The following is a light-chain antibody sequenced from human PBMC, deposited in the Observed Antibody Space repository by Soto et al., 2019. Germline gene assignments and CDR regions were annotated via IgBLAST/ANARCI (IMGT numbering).Light chain of an antibody. J-gene: IGLJ1*01. CDR1: SSDVGGYDF. CDR3: SSYKITSSPV. CDR2: EVT. V-gene: IGLV2-14*01. Sequence: QSVLTQPASVSGSPGQSITISCTGTSSDVGGYDFVSWYRQYPGQAPKILIYEVTHRPSGVPDRFSGSKSGNTASLTISGLQAEDEADYYCSSYKITSSPVFGPGTKGTVL.